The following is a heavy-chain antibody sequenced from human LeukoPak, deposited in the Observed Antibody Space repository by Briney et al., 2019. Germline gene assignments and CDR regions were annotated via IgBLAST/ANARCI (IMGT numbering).Heavy chain of an antibody. V-gene: IGHV3-7*03. CDR1: GFMFSSNW. CDR2: IKEDGTET. D-gene: IGHD5-24*01. J-gene: IGHJ4*02. Sequence: GGSLRLSCAASGFMFSSNWMSLVRLVPGKGLEWVANIKEDGTETYYVDSVKGRFTISRDNAKNSLYLQMNSLRVEDTAVYYCAKEGRSLQTYWGQGTLVTVSS. CDR3: AKEGRSLQTY.